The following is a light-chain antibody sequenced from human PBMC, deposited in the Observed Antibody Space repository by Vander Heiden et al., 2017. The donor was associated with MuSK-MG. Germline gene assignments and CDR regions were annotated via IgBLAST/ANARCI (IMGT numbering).Light chain of an antibody. Sequence: QSALTQPASVSGSPGQSITISCTGTSSDVGGYNFVSWYQQHPDKAPKLMIYDVSNRPSGVSNRFSGSKSGNTASLTISGLQAEDEADYYCSSYTSSSSRVFGSGTKVNVL. CDR1: SSDVGGYNF. V-gene: IGLV2-14*03. CDR2: DVS. J-gene: IGLJ1*01. CDR3: SSYTSSSSRV.